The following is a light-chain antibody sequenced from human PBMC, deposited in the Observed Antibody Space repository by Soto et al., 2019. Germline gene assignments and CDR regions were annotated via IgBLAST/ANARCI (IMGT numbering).Light chain of an antibody. CDR1: SSDVGSYNL. J-gene: IGLJ1*01. CDR2: EVT. CDR3: SSFAGSSPYV. V-gene: IGLV2-23*02. Sequence: QSALTQPASVSGSPGQSITISCTGTSSDVGSYNLFSWDQQNPGKAPKPMIYEVTKRPSGVSNRFSGSKSGNAASLTISGLQADDETESYCSSFAGSSPYVFRTRTKV.